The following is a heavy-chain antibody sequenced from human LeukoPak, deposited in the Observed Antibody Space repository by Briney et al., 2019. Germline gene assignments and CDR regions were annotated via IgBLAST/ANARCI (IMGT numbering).Heavy chain of an antibody. Sequence: PGRTLRLSRAASLFTLSSYRMHCVPQTPGKGLVWVSRIKSDGSTTSYADSVQGRFTISRDNAKNTLFLQMNSLRAEDTAVYYCARENRDYWYFDLWGRGTLVTVSS. J-gene: IGHJ2*01. CDR3: ARENRDYWYFDL. CDR2: IKSDGSTT. V-gene: IGHV3-74*01. CDR1: LFTLSSYR. D-gene: IGHD2/OR15-2a*01.